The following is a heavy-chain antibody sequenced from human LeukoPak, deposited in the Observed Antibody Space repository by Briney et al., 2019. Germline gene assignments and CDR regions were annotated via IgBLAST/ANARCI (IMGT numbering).Heavy chain of an antibody. J-gene: IGHJ4*02. CDR2: IYYSGST. CDR3: ARQYDFWSGYYFDY. D-gene: IGHD3-3*01. Sequence: PSETLSLTCTVSGGSISSSSYYWGWIRQPPGKGLEWIGSIYYSGSTYYNPSLKSRVAISVDTSKNQFSLKLSSVTAADTAVYYCARQYDFWSGYYFDYWGQGTLVTVSS. V-gene: IGHV4-39*01. CDR1: GGSISSSSYY.